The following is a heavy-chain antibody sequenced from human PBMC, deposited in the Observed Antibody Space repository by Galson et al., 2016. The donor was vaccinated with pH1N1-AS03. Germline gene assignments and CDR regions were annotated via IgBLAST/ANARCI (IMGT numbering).Heavy chain of an antibody. CDR1: GFTFTSYR. J-gene: IGHJ4*02. V-gene: IGHV3-48*02. CDR2: ISDTGTSN. Sequence: SLRLSCAASGFTFTSYRMNWVRQAPGKGLEWVSFISDTGTSNYYADSVKGQFTISRDNVQNSLSLQMNSLTNEETTVYFCATMVRLCGTTVENRGQGILFTVSS. CDR3: ATMVRLCGTTVEN. D-gene: IGHD3-10*01.